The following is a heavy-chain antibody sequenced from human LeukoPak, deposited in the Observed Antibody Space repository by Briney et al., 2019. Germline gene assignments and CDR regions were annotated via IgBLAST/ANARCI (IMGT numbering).Heavy chain of an antibody. J-gene: IGHJ6*04. CDR1: GGSISSSSYY. Sequence: SETLSLTCTVSGGSISSSSYYWGWIRQPPGKGLEWIGNIYYSGSTNYNPSLKSRVTISVDTSKNQFSLKLSSVTAADTAVYYCARGDSGLPEDVWGKGTTVTISS. CDR2: IYYSGST. CDR3: ARGDSGLPEDV. V-gene: IGHV4-39*07. D-gene: IGHD5-12*01.